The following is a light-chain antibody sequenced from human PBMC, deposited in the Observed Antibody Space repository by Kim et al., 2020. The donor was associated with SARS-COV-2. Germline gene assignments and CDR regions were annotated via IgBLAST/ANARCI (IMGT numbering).Light chain of an antibody. CDR1: SDINVDSHS. J-gene: IGLJ2*01. CDR2: YFSDSDK. CDR3: MVWPDTVSVV. Sequence: CTLSSDINVDSHSVYWYQQKPGSPPTYLLHYFSDSDKGQGSGVPSRFSGSKDVSANTGILLISGLQSEDEADYYCMVWPDTVSVVFGGGTQLTVL. V-gene: IGLV5-37*01.